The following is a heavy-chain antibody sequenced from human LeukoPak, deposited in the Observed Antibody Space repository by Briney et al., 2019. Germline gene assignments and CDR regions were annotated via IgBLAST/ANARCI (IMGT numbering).Heavy chain of an antibody. CDR3: AKDPLIEYSSSSLDY. Sequence: GGSLRLSCAASGFTFSSYGMHWVRQAPGKGLEWVAFIRYDGSNKYYADSVKGRFTISRDNSKNTLYLRMNSLKAEDTAVYYCAKDPLIEYSSSSLDYWGQGTLVTVSS. CDR1: GFTFSSYG. V-gene: IGHV3-30*02. J-gene: IGHJ4*02. CDR2: IRYDGSNK. D-gene: IGHD6-6*01.